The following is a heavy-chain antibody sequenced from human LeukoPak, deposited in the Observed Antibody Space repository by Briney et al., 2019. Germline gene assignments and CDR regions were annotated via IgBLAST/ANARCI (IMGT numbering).Heavy chain of an antibody. J-gene: IGHJ3*02. D-gene: IGHD3-9*01. V-gene: IGHV4-38-2*02. CDR2: IYHSGST. Sequence: SETLSLTCTVSGYSISSGYYWGWIRQPPGKGLEWIGSIYHSGSTYYNPSLKSRVTISVDTSKNQFSLKLSSVTAADTAVYYCARVSGRRRYGDAFDIWGQGTMVTVSS. CDR1: GYSISSGYY. CDR3: ARVSGRRRYGDAFDI.